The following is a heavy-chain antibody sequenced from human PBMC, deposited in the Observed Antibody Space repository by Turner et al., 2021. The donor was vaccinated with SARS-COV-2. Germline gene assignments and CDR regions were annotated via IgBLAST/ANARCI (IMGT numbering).Heavy chain of an antibody. J-gene: IGHJ6*02. Sequence: QVQLVQSGAEVKKPGASVKVSCKASGYTFTGYYMHWVRQAPGQGLEWMGWIHANSGGTNYARKFQGRVTMTRDTSISTAYMELSGLRSDDTAVYYCARDPSGYQRSFDVWDQGTTVTVSS. D-gene: IGHD2-15*01. CDR1: GYTFTGYY. CDR2: IHANSGGT. CDR3: ARDPSGYQRSFDV. V-gene: IGHV1-2*02.